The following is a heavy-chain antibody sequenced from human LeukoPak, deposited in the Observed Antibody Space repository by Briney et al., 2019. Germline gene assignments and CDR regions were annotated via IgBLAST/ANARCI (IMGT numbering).Heavy chain of an antibody. CDR3: ATKQWLAPPPDS. D-gene: IGHD6-19*01. V-gene: IGHV3-74*01. Sequence: GGPLRLSCAASGFTFSKYWMLWVRQAPGKGLESVSRINADGTVTTYADSVKGRFTVSRDNADNTMFLQMNSVRDEDTAVYYCATKQWLAPPPDSWGQGTPVTVSS. J-gene: IGHJ4*02. CDR1: GFTFSKYW. CDR2: INADGTVT.